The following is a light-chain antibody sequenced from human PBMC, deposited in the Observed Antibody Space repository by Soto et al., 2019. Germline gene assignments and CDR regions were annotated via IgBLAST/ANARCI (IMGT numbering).Light chain of an antibody. CDR3: SSYTSSRILGV. Sequence: QSALTQPASVSGSPGQSITISCTGTSSDVGGYNYVSWYQQHPDKAPKLMIYEVSNRPSGVSNRFSGSKSGDTASLTISGLQAEDEDDYYCSSYTSSRILGVFGGGTKLTVL. CDR2: EVS. V-gene: IGLV2-14*01. J-gene: IGLJ3*02. CDR1: SSDVGGYNY.